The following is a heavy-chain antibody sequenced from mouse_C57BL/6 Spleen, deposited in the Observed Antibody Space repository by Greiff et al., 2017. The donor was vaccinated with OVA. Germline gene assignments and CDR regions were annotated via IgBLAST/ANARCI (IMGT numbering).Heavy chain of an antibody. D-gene: IGHD2-3*01. CDR3: ARGDGYFPDY. CDR1: GYTFTNYW. CDR2: IYPGGGST. V-gene: IGHV1-63*01. Sequence: VQLQQSGAELVRPGTSVKMSCKASGYTFTNYWIGWAKQRPGHGLEWIGDIYPGGGSTNYNEKFKGKATLTAEKSSRTAYMQFSSLTSEDSAIYYCARGDGYFPDYWGQGTTLTVSS. J-gene: IGHJ2*01.